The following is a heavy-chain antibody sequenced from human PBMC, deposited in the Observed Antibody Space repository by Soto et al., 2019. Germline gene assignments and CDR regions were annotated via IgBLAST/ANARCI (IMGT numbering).Heavy chain of an antibody. CDR1: GGSISSGGYY. CDR2: IYYSGST. V-gene: IGHV4-31*03. D-gene: IGHD3-10*01. Sequence: QVQLQESGPGLVKPSQTLSLTCTVSGGSISSGGYYWSWIRQHPGKGLEWIGYIYYSGSTYYNPSLKSRVTISVDTSKNQFSLKLSSVTAADTAVYYCARSRMGSGSYYNGLDDAFDIWGQGTMVTVSS. J-gene: IGHJ3*02. CDR3: ARSRMGSGSYYNGLDDAFDI.